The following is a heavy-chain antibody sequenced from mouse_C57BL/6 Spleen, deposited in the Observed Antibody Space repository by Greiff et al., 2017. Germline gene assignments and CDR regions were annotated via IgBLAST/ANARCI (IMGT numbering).Heavy chain of an antibody. CDR3: ARDSAWFAY. CDR1: GYSITSGYY. V-gene: IGHV3-6*01. CDR2: ISYDGSH. J-gene: IGHJ3*01. D-gene: IGHD6-1*01. Sequence: EVKLMESGPGLVKPSQSLSLTCSFTGYSITSGYYWNWIRQFPGNKLEWMGYISYDGSHNYNPSLKNRISITRDTSKNQFFLKLNSVTTEDTATYYCARDSAWFAYWGQGTLVTVSA.